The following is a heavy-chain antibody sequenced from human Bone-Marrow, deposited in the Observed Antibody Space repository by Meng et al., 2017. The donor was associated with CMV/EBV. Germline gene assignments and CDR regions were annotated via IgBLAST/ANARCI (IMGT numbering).Heavy chain of an antibody. CDR1: GFTFSSYA. V-gene: IGHV3-21*06. CDR3: AREVAPTKGYGMDV. CDR2: ISSSSSYI. Sequence: SCAASGFTFSSYAMSWVRQAPGKGLEWVSSISSSSSYIYYADSVKGRFTISRDNAKNSLFLQMNSLRAEDTAVYYCAREVAPTKGYGMDVWGQGTTVTVSS. J-gene: IGHJ6*02. D-gene: IGHD5-12*01.